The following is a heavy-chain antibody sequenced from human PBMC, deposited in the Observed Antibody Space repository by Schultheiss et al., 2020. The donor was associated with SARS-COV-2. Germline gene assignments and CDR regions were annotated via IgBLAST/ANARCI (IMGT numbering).Heavy chain of an antibody. D-gene: IGHD6-19*01. J-gene: IGHJ4*02. CDR1: GGSFSGYY. CDR3: ARAAYSSAWYEN. Sequence: SETLSLTCAVYGGSFSGYYWSWIRQPPGKGMEWIGSIYHSGSTYYNPSLKSRVTISVDTSKNQFSLKLSSVTAADTAVYYCARAAYSSAWYENWGQGTLVTVSS. CDR2: IYHSGST. V-gene: IGHV4-34*01.